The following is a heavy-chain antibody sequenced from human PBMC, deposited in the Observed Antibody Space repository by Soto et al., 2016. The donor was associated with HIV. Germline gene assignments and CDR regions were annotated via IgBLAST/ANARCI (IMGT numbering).Heavy chain of an antibody. CDR2: IYTSGST. CDR3: ARDGSPYYYDSSGYYYPYYFDY. CDR1: GGSISSYY. Sequence: VQLQESGPGLVKPSETLSLTCNVSGGSISSYYWSWIRQPAGKGLEWIGRIYTSGSTNYNPSLKSRVTISVDKSKNQFSLKLTSVTAADTAVYYCARDGSPYYYDSSGYYYPYYFDYWGQGTLVTVSS. J-gene: IGHJ4*02. D-gene: IGHD3-22*01. V-gene: IGHV4-4*07.